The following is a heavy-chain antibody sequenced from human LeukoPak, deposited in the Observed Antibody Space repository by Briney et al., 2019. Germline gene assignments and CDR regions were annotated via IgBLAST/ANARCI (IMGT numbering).Heavy chain of an antibody. D-gene: IGHD5-18*01. CDR1: GYTFTTYD. Sequence: ASVKVSCKASGYTFTTYDISWVRQATGQGLEWMGWMNPNSGNTAYPQKFQGRVTMTRDTSISTAYMELSSLRSEDTAVYYCARRGTKYSYGPNGLGHWGQGTLVTVSS. CDR3: ARRGTKYSYGPNGLGH. CDR2: MNPNSGNT. V-gene: IGHV1-8*01. J-gene: IGHJ4*02.